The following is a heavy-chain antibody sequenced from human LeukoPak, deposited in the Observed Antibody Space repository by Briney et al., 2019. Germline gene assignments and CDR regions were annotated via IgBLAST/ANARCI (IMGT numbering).Heavy chain of an antibody. Sequence: ASVKVSCKASGGTFSSYAISWVRQAPGQGLEWMGWISAYNGNTNYAQKLQGRVTMTTDTSTSTAYMELRSLRSDDTAVYYCARDQGSGWYGYWGQGTLVTVSS. CDR2: ISAYNGNT. CDR3: ARDQGSGWYGY. J-gene: IGHJ4*02. V-gene: IGHV1-18*01. D-gene: IGHD6-19*01. CDR1: GGTFSSYA.